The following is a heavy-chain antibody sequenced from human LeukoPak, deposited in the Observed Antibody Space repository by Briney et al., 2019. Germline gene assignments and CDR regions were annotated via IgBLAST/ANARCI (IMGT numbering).Heavy chain of an antibody. V-gene: IGHV4-59*08. CDR3: ARHGSSYYYYGLDV. D-gene: IGHD6-6*01. Sequence: ASETLSLTCTVSGGSISSYYWSWIRQPPGKGLEWIGYIYYSGSTNYNPSLKSRVTISVDTSKNRFSLNLSSVTAADTAVYYCARHGSSYYYYGLDVWGQGTTVTVSS. CDR1: GGSISSYY. J-gene: IGHJ6*02. CDR2: IYYSGST.